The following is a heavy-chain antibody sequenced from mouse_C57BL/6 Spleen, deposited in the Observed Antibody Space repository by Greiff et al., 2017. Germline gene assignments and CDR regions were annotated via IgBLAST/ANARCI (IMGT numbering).Heavy chain of an antibody. V-gene: IGHV5-6*01. CDR1: GFTFSSYG. Sequence: EVMLVESGGDLVKPGGSLKLSCAASGFTFSSYGMSWVRQTPDKRLEWVATISSGGSYTYYPDSVKGRFTISRDNAKNTLYLQMSSLKSEDTAVYYCAAYYGSSYGFAYWGQGTLVTVSA. J-gene: IGHJ3*01. CDR2: ISSGGSYT. CDR3: AAYYGSSYGFAY. D-gene: IGHD1-1*01.